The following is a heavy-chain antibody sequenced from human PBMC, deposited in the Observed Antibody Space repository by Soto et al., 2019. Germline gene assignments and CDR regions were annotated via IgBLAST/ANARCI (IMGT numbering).Heavy chain of an antibody. V-gene: IGHV3-30*03. CDR1: GFTFSSYG. CDR2: ISYDVSNK. CDR3: APGPGIAVAPTLL. D-gene: IGHD6-19*01. J-gene: IGHJ4*02. Sequence: QVQLVESGGSVVQPGRSLRLSCAASGFTFSSYGMHWVRQAPGKGLEWVAVISYDVSNKYYADSVKGRFTISRDNSKNTLYLQMNSLRAEDTAVYYCAPGPGIAVAPTLLWGQGTLVTVSS.